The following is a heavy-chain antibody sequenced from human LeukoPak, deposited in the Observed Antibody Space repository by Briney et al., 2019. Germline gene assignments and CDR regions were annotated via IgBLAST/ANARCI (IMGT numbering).Heavy chain of an antibody. V-gene: IGHV4-61*02. D-gene: IGHD3-22*01. CDR3: ARGGLYYYDSSGYFDY. CDR1: GGSISSGSYY. CDR2: IYTSGST. Sequence: PSETLSLTCTVSGGSISSGSYYWSWIRQPAGKGLEWIGRIYTSGSTNYNPSLKSRVTISVDTSKNQFSLKLSSVTAADTAVYYCARGGLYYYDSSGYFDYWGQGTLVTVSS. J-gene: IGHJ4*02.